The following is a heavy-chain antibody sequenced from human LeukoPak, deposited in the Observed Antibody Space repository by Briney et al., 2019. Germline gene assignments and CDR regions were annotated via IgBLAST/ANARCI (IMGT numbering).Heavy chain of an antibody. CDR1: GFTFSSYW. J-gene: IGHJ3*01. Sequence: GGSLRLSCAASGFTFSSYWMHWVRQVPGKGLVWVSRIKSDGSSTSYADLVKGRFTMSRDNAKNSLYLQINSLRAEDTAVYYCARSSYSSSSSVWGQGTMVTVSS. CDR3: ARSSYSSSSSV. CDR2: IKSDGSST. V-gene: IGHV3-74*01. D-gene: IGHD6-6*01.